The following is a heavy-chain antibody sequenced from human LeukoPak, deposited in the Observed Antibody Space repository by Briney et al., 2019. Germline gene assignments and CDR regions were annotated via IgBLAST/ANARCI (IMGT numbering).Heavy chain of an antibody. J-gene: IGHJ5*02. CDR1: GFTSSSYG. CDR3: AKGGYSYGINNWFDP. Sequence: TGESLRLSCAASGFTSSSYGMHWVRQAPGKGLEWVAFIRYDGSNKYYADSVKGRFTISRDNSKNTLYLQMNSLRAEDTAVYYCAKGGYSYGINNWFDPWGQGTLVTVSS. D-gene: IGHD5-18*01. V-gene: IGHV3-30*02. CDR2: IRYDGSNK.